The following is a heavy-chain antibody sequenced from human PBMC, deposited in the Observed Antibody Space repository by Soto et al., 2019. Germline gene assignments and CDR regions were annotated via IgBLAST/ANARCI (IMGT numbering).Heavy chain of an antibody. CDR2: IYYSGST. D-gene: IGHD1-1*01. Sequence: SETLSLTCTVSGGSISSGDYYWSWIRQPPGKGLEWIGYIYYSGSTYYNPSLKSRVTISVDTSKNQFSLKLSSVTAADTAVYYCARVAPSTSYYFDYWGQGTLVTVSS. CDR1: GGSISSGDYY. V-gene: IGHV4-30-4*01. J-gene: IGHJ4*02. CDR3: ARVAPSTSYYFDY.